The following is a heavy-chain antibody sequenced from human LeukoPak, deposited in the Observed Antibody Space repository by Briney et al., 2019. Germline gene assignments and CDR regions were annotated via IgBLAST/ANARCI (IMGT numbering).Heavy chain of an antibody. CDR1: RGSLIRYS. Sequence: PSGTLSLTCPVSRGSLIRYSLGWIRQPPGKGLEWMGYIYYTGSTNYNPSLKSRVTISVDTTKNQFSLKRSSVTAAHAALYYCVKQLWHDLDCMDVWGQGTTVSVSS. CDR3: VKQLWHDLDCMDV. CDR2: IYYTGST. D-gene: IGHD1-1*01. J-gene: IGHJ6*02. V-gene: IGHV4-59*08.